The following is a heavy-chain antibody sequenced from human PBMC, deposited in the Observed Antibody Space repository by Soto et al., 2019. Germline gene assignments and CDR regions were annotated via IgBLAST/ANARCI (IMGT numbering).Heavy chain of an antibody. Sequence: SETLSLTCSVSGGSFRSGASYWTWLRQRPGKGLEWIGYMYNGGGTYYNPSLKSRVIISVDTSKTQLSLKLNSLTAADTAVYYCARGLDSGWYEGEYFDYWGQGISVTVSS. D-gene: IGHD6-19*01. V-gene: IGHV4-31*03. CDR3: ARGLDSGWYEGEYFDY. CDR2: MYNGGGT. J-gene: IGHJ4*02. CDR1: GGSFRSGASY.